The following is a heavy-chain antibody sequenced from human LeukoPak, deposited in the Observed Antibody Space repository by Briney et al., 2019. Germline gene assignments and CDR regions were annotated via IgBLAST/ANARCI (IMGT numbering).Heavy chain of an antibody. D-gene: IGHD5-18*01. CDR2: INLRGGTT. Sequence: ASVKVSCKASGYTFTSYYMHWVRQAPGQGLEWMGIINLRGGTTTYAKKFQGRVTMTRDTSTRTVYMELYSLRSEDTAVYYRARETAMVTNYYYYYGMDVWGQGTTVTVSS. J-gene: IGHJ6*02. CDR1: GYTFTSYY. V-gene: IGHV1-46*01. CDR3: ARETAMVTNYYYYYGMDV.